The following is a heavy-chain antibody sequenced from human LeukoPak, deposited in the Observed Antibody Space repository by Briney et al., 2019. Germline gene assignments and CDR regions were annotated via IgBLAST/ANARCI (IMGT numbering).Heavy chain of an antibody. D-gene: IGHD5-18*01. V-gene: IGHV1-2*02. CDR1: GYTFTGYY. J-gene: IGHJ4*02. CDR2: INPNSGGT. Sequence: ASVKVPCKASGYTFTGYYMHWVRQAPGQGLEWMGWINPNSGGTNYAQKFQGRVTMTRDTSISTAYMELSRLRSDDTAVYYCARDEDTAMANPFDYWGQGTLVTVSS. CDR3: ARDEDTAMANPFDY.